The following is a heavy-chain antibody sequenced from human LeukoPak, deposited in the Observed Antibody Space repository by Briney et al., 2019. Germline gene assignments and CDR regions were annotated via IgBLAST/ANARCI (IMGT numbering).Heavy chain of an antibody. D-gene: IGHD6-13*01. J-gene: IGHJ4*02. V-gene: IGHV1-3*03. CDR1: GYTFTSYA. Sequence: ASVKVSCKASGYTFTSYAMHWVRQAPGQRLEWMGWINAGNGNTKYSQEFQGRVTVTRDTSASTAYMELSSLRSEDMAVYYCARVAPGSSSCDYWDQGTLVTVSS. CDR3: ARVAPGSSSCDY. CDR2: INAGNGNT.